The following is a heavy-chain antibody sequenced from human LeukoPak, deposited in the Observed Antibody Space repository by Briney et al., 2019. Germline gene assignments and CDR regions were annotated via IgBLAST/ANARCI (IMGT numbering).Heavy chain of an antibody. V-gene: IGHV4-61*02. CDR3: ARGAEYSYGYYFDY. CDR2: IYTSGST. J-gene: IGHJ4*02. D-gene: IGHD5-18*01. CDR1: GGSISSGSYY. Sequence: PSETLSLTCTVSGGSISSGSYYWSWIRQPAGKGPEWIGRIYTSGSTNYNPSLKSRVTISVDTSKNQFSLKLSSVTAADTAVYYCARGAEYSYGYYFDYWGQGTLVTVSS.